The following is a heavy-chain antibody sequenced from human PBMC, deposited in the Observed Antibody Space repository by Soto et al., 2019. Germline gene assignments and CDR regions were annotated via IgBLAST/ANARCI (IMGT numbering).Heavy chain of an antibody. CDR1: GYTFSTYG. J-gene: IGHJ6*02. D-gene: IGHD2-21*01. CDR2: VSPYNGNT. Sequence: VQLVQSGAEVEKPGASVTVSCKVFGYTFSTYGLSWVRQAPGQGLEWMGWVSPYNGNTYYAPGLQGRVTMTTKPSTNTAQNTLRSLRSAATDIYSSVRAGILEVNRPLDYSGSDVWGHGTSVTVSS. V-gene: IGHV1-18*01. CDR3: VRAGILEVNRPLDYSGSDV.